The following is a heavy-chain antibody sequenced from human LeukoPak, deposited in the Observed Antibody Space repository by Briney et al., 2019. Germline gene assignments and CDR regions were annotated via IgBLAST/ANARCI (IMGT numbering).Heavy chain of an antibody. V-gene: IGHV1-24*01. Sequence: ASVKVSCKVSGYTLTELSMHWVRQAPGKGLEWMGGFDPEDGETIYAQKFQGRVTMTEDTSTDTAYMELSRLRSDDTAVYYCARVLSAARPYYYYYYMDVWGKGTRSPSP. CDR1: GYTLTELS. CDR3: ARVLSAARPYYYYYYMDV. J-gene: IGHJ6*03. CDR2: FDPEDGET. D-gene: IGHD6-6*01.